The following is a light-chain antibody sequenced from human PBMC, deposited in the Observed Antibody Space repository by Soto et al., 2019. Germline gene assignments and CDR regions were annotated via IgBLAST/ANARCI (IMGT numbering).Light chain of an antibody. J-gene: IGLJ2*01. CDR1: SSNIGSNT. Sequence: QSVLTQPPSASGTPGQRVTISCSGSSSNIGSNTVNWYQQLPGTAPKLLIYSNNQRPSGVPDRFSGSKSGTSASLAISGLQSEDEADYYCSSHSRLTDVIFGGGTQLTVL. V-gene: IGLV1-44*01. CDR3: SSHSRLTDVI. CDR2: SNN.